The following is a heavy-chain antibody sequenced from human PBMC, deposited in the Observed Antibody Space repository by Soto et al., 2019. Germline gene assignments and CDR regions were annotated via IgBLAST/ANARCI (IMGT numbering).Heavy chain of an antibody. CDR2: ISSSSSYI. CDR1: GFTFSSYS. V-gene: IGHV3-21*01. Sequence: GGSLRLSCAASGFTFSSYSMNWVRQAPGKGLEWVSSISSSSSYIYYADSVKGRFTISRDNAKNSLYLQMNSLRAEDKAVYYCARVPSNWNDGGGYCYYYGMDVWGQGTTVTVSS. D-gene: IGHD1-20*01. CDR3: ARVPSNWNDGGGYCYYYGMDV. J-gene: IGHJ6*02.